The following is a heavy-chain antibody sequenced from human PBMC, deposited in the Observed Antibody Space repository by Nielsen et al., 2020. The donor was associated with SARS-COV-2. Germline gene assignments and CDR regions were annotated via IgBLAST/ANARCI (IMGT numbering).Heavy chain of an antibody. Sequence: SVKVSCKASGYTFTSYFMHWVRQAPGQGLEWMGGIIPIFGTANYAQKFQGRVTITADESTSTAYMELSSLRSEDTAVYYCARDVGYCSGGSCSYYYYGMDVWGQGTTVTVSS. V-gene: IGHV1-69*13. CDR3: ARDVGYCSGGSCSYYYYGMDV. CDR1: GYTFTSYF. CDR2: IIPIFGTA. D-gene: IGHD2-15*01. J-gene: IGHJ6*02.